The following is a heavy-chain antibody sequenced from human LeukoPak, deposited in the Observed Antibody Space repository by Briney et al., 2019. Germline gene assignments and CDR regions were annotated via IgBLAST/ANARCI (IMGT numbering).Heavy chain of an antibody. V-gene: IGHV3-23*01. CDR1: GFTITSYA. CDR3: AKGGAAMVNYYFDY. J-gene: IGHJ4*02. Sequence: PGGSLRLSCAASGFTITSYAISWVRQAPGKGLEWVSVISGRGGSTYSADSVKGRFTISRDNSKNTLFLQMNSLRAEDTAVYYCAKGGAAMVNYYFDYWGQGTLVTVSS. CDR2: ISGRGGST. D-gene: IGHD5-18*01.